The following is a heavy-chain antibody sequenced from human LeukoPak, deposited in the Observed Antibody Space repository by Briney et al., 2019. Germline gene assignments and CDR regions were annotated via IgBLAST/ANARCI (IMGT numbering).Heavy chain of an antibody. CDR3: ARGNDAFDI. J-gene: IGHJ3*02. Sequence: GGSLRLSCAASGFTFSSYAMSWVRQAPGKGLEWVSAISGSGGSTYYADSVKGRFTISRDNSKNTLYLQMNSLSAEDSAVYYCARGNDAFDIWGQGTMVAVSS. V-gene: IGHV3-23*01. CDR1: GFTFSSYA. CDR2: ISGSGGST.